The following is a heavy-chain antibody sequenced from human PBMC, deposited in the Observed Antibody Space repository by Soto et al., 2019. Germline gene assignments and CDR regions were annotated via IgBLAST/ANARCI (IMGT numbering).Heavy chain of an antibody. D-gene: IGHD1-1*01. CDR3: ALWGFRDGNNSKYNYSGMDV. V-gene: IGHV1-69*01. CDR1: GGTFNRYT. CDR2: IIPIFGTA. Sequence: VQLVQSGAEMKKPGSSVKLSCKASGGTFNRYTISWVRQAPGQGLEWMGGIIPIFGTANYAQKFQGRVAIIADESTSAAYMELRSLSSEDTAVYYCALWGFRDGNNSKYNYSGMDVWGQGTTVTVSS. J-gene: IGHJ6*02.